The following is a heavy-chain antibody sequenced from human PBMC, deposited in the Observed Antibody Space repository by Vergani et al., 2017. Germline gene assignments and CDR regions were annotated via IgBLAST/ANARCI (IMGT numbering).Heavy chain of an antibody. Sequence: QVQLQESGPGLVKPSETLSLTCTVPGGSISSYYWSWIRQPPGKGLEWSGYIYYSGSTNYNPSLKSRVTISVDTSKNQFSLKLSSVTAADTAVYYCARGEDGDDVDYCCGMDVWGQGTTVTVSS. V-gene: IGHV4-59*01. J-gene: IGHJ6*02. CDR1: GGSISSYY. CDR3: ARGEDGDDVDYCCGMDV. CDR2: IYYSGST. D-gene: IGHD5-12*01.